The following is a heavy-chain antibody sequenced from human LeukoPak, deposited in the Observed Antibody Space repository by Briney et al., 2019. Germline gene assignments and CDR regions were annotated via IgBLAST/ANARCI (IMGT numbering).Heavy chain of an antibody. V-gene: IGHV3-11*06. CDR2: ISSSSSYT. Sequence: SGGSLRLSCAASGFTFSDYYMSWIRQAPGKGLEWVSYISSSSSYTNYADSVKGRFTISRDNAKNSLYLQMNSLRAEDTAVYYCAREATQARGLIDYWGQGTLVTVSS. CDR1: GFTFSDYY. CDR3: AREATQARGLIDY. D-gene: IGHD5-24*01. J-gene: IGHJ4*02.